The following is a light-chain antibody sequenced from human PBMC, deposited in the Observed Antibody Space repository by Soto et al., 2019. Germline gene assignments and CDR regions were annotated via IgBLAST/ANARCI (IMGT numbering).Light chain of an antibody. CDR2: GAS. J-gene: IGKJ2*01. Sequence: EVVMTQSPATLSVAPGERATLSCRASQSVSTNVAWYQQRPGQPPRPLIYGASTRATGIPARFSGSGSGTQFTLSISSLQSEDFAVYYCHQYNNRPPYTFGQGTQLEIK. CDR1: QSVSTN. CDR3: HQYNNRPPYT. V-gene: IGKV3D-15*01.